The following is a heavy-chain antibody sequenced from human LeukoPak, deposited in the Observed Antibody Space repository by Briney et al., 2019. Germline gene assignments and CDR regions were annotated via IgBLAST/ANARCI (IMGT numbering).Heavy chain of an antibody. CDR3: ASLFCTRTSCLFLDP. J-gene: IGHJ5*02. D-gene: IGHD2-2*01. CDR2: IYYSGST. V-gene: IGHV4-61*08. CDR1: GGSASSGGYY. Sequence: PSETLSLTCTVSGGSASSGGYYWSWIRQPPGKGLEWFGYIYYSGSTNYNPSLKSRVTISLDTSRNQFSLKLSSVTAADTAVYYCASLFCTRTSCLFLDPWGQGTLVTVSS.